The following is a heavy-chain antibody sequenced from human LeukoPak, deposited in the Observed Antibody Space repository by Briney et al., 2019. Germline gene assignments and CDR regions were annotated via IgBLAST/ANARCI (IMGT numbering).Heavy chain of an antibody. CDR2: INHSGST. D-gene: IGHD2-2*01. CDR3: ARASTGIVPAAHFYYYYYMDV. CDR1: GGSFSGYY. V-gene: IGHV4-34*01. J-gene: IGHJ6*03. Sequence: SETLSLTCAVYGGSFSGYYWSWIRQPPGKGLEWIGEINHSGSTNYNPSLKSRVTISVDTSKNQFSLKLSSVTAADTAVYYCARASTGIVPAAHFYYYYYMDVWGKGTTVTVSS.